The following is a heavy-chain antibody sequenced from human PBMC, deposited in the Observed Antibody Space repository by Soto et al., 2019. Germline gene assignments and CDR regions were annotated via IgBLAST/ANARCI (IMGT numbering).Heavy chain of an antibody. CDR2: IYYSGST. Sequence: PSETLSLTCTVSGGSISSGGYYWSWIRQHPGKGLEWIGYIYYSGSTYCNPSLKSRVTISVDTSKNQFPLKLSSVTAADTAVYYCARDRSYGDYVRRPYYYGMDVWGQGTTVTVSS. V-gene: IGHV4-31*03. J-gene: IGHJ6*02. CDR3: ARDRSYGDYVRRPYYYGMDV. CDR1: GGSISSGGYY. D-gene: IGHD4-17*01.